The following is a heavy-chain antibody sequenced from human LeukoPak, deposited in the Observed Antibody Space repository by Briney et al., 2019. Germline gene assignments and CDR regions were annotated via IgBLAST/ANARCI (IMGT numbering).Heavy chain of an antibody. CDR2: ISYDGSNK. J-gene: IGHJ4*02. Sequence: SGGSLRLSCAASGFTFSSYAMHWVRQAPGKGLEWVAVISYDGSNKYYADSVKGRFTISRDNSKNTLYLQMNSLRAEDTAVYYCARDDVDIVVVPAAIFGVVVYWGQGTLVTVSS. CDR1: GFTFSSYA. D-gene: IGHD2-2*03. CDR3: ARDDVDIVVVPAAIFGVVVY. V-gene: IGHV3-30*04.